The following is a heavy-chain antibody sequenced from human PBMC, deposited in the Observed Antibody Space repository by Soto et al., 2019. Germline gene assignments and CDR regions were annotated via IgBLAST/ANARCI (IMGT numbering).Heavy chain of an antibody. Sequence: SETLSLTCTVSGDSIAGGAYYWSWIRQHPGKGLEWIAYINYIGTTYYNPSLKSRLTISVDTSKNQFSLKLTSVTAADTAIYYCAREQTYCDFLTGSAGYFEFWGQGTLVSV. CDR2: INYIGTT. CDR1: GDSIAGGAYY. D-gene: IGHD3-9*01. J-gene: IGHJ4*02. CDR3: AREQTYCDFLTGSAGYFEF. V-gene: IGHV4-31*03.